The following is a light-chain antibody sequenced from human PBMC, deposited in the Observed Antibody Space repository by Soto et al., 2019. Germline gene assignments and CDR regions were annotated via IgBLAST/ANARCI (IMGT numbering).Light chain of an antibody. J-gene: IGKJ1*01. CDR2: AAS. CDR1: QGISTY. Sequence: DIQMTQSPSSLSASVGDRLTITCRASQGISTYLNWYQQKPGKAPKLLIYAASTLQSGVPSRFSGSASETDFTLTISSLQPEDFATYSCQQNYSAAWTFGQGTKVEIK. CDR3: QQNYSAAWT. V-gene: IGKV1-39*01.